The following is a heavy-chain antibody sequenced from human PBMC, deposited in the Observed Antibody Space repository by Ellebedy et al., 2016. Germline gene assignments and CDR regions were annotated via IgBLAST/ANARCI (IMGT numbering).Heavy chain of an antibody. CDR2: IYSSGTT. V-gene: IGHV3-53*01. CDR1: GFTVSSNY. D-gene: IGHD3-10*01. Sequence: GESLKISXAISGFTVSSNYMTWVRQAPGKGLEWVAVIYSSGTTSYADSVKGRFIISRDNSKNTLDLQMSSLRAEDTAVYYCARDLMVRGFGNYGMDVWGQGTTVTVSS. J-gene: IGHJ6*02. CDR3: ARDLMVRGFGNYGMDV.